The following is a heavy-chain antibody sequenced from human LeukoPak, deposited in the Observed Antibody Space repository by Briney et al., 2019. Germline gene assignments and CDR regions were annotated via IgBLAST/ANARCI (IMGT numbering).Heavy chain of an antibody. J-gene: IGHJ4*02. D-gene: IGHD6-19*01. Sequence: GGSLRLSCAASGFTFSRGMSWVRQAPAKGLEWVSSLSTETDNTYYAVSVKGRFTISRDISKNTLYLQMNSLRGEDTAVYYCARSPGGWFHDHWGQGTLVAVSS. CDR2: LSTETDNT. CDR1: GFTFSRG. CDR3: ARSPGGWFHDH. V-gene: IGHV3-23*01.